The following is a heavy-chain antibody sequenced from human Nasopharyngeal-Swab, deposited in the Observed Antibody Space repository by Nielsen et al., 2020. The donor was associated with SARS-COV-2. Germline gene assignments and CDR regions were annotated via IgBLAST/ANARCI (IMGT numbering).Heavy chain of an antibody. CDR3: ASEPGGMAAPGKHFDP. D-gene: IGHD6-13*01. V-gene: IGHV1-46*01. CDR1: GFTFSHYF. J-gene: IGHJ5*02. Sequence: ASVKVSCKASGFTFSHYFMHWVRQAPGQGLEWMGVITPSGGATNYARKFRGRVTMTRDPSTSTVYLDLSSLKSEDTAVYFCASEPGGMAAPGKHFDPRVQGTLVTVSS. CDR2: ITPSGGAT.